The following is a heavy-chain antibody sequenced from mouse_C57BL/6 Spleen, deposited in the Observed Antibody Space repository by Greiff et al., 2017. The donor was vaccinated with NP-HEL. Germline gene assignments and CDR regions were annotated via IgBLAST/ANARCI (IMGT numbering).Heavy chain of an antibody. V-gene: IGHV1-61*01. D-gene: IGHD1-1*01. CDR1: GYTFTSYW. J-gene: IGHJ2*01. CDR2: IYPSDSET. CDR3: ARSGYYGRGFDY. Sequence: QVQLQQPGAELVRPGSSVKLSCKASGYTFTSYWMDWVKQRPGQGLEWIGNIYPSDSETHYNQKFKDKATVTVDKSSSTAYMQLSSLTSEDSAVYYCARSGYYGRGFDYWGQGTTLTVSS.